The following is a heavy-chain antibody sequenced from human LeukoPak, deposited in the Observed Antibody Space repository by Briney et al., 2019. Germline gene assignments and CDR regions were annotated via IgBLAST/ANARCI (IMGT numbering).Heavy chain of an antibody. CDR1: GFSLSTRGMC. CDR3: ANRAIPMRDFDY. J-gene: IGHJ4*02. CDR2: IDLDDDK. V-gene: IGHV2-70*12. D-gene: IGHD2-2*01. Sequence: EAGPALLKPTQTLTLTCIFSGFSLSTRGMCVSWIRQPPGKALEWLAPIDLDDDKYYTTALKTRLTITNDTTNNQVDPTLTNMDTVDTATYFCANRAIPMRDFDYWGQGTLVTV.